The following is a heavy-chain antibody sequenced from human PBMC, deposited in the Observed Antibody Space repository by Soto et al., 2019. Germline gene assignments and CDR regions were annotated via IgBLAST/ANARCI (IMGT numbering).Heavy chain of an antibody. V-gene: IGHV3-13*01. Sequence: GGSLRLSCAASGFTFSSYDMHWVRQATGKGLEWVSAIGTAGDTYYPGSVKGRFTISRENAKNSLYLQMNSLRAGDTAVYYCARVYITIFGVVMSYYRDVWGKRPTVTXSS. D-gene: IGHD3-3*01. J-gene: IGHJ6*03. CDR1: GFTFSSYD. CDR2: IGTAGDT. CDR3: ARVYITIFGVVMSYYRDV.